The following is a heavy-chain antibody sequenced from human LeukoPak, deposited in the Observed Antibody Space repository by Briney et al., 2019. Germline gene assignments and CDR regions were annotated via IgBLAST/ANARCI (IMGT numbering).Heavy chain of an antibody. Sequence: SETLSLTCAVYGATFNSYYWDWIRQPPGKGLEWIGEINHSGSIKYNPSLKSRVTISVDRSKNQFALKMSGVTAADTAIYYCARGPLGSSGDYCGQGSLVTVSS. CDR1: GATFNSYY. D-gene: IGHD6-6*01. CDR2: INHSGSI. CDR3: ARGPLGSSGDY. V-gene: IGHV4-34*01. J-gene: IGHJ4*02.